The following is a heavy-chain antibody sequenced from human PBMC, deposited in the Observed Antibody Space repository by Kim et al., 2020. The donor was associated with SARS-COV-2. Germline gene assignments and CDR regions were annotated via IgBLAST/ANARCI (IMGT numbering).Heavy chain of an antibody. Sequence: SETLSLTCAVYGGSFSGYYWSWIRQPPGKGLEWIGEINHSGSTNYNPSLKSRVTISVDTSKNQFSLKLSSVTAADTAVYYCARGRSSSSWVYYYYGMDVGGQGTTVTVSS. CDR3: ARGRSSSSWVYYYYGMDV. CDR1: GGSFSGYY. J-gene: IGHJ6*02. D-gene: IGHD6-13*01. V-gene: IGHV4-34*01. CDR2: INHSGST.